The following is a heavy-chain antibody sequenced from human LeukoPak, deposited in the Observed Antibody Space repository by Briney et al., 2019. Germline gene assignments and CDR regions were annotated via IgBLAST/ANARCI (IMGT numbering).Heavy chain of an antibody. J-gene: IGHJ1*01. Sequence: SGGSLRLSCAASGFSFSSYWMHWVRQAPGKGLVWVSRIKSDGKTNYADSVKGRFTISRDNAKNTVSLQMNSLRAEDTGVYYCARAPSEIGGYYPEYFRHWGQGTLLTVSS. V-gene: IGHV3-74*01. CDR3: ARAPSEIGGYYPEYFRH. D-gene: IGHD3-22*01. CDR2: IKSDGKT. CDR1: GFSFSSYW.